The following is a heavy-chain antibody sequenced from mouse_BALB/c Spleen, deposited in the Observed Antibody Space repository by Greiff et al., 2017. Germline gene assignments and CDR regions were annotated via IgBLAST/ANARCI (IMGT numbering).Heavy chain of an antibody. CDR2: ISSGSSTI. J-gene: IGHJ3*01. V-gene: IGHV5-17*02. CDR3: ARSWGGAWFAY. Sequence: EVKLVESGGGLVQPGGSRKLSCAASGFTFSSFGMHWVRQAPEKGLEWVAYISSGSSTIYYADTVKGRFTISRDNPKNTLFLQMTSLRSEDTAMYYCARSWGGAWFAYWGQGTLVTVSA. CDR1: GFTFSSFG.